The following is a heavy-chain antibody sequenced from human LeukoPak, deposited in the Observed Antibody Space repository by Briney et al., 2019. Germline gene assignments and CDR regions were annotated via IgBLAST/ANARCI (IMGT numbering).Heavy chain of an antibody. CDR3: TTHSGNDLRS. CDR1: GLTFTSAW. CDR2: IKSKSVGETT. Sequence: AGGSLRLSCATSGLTFTSAWLTWVRQAPGKGLEWVGRIKSKSVGETTDYAAPVKGRFTISRDDSENTLYLQMNSLKTEDTAVYYCTTHSGNDLRSWGQGTLVTVSS. J-gene: IGHJ5*02. V-gene: IGHV3-15*01. D-gene: IGHD5-12*01.